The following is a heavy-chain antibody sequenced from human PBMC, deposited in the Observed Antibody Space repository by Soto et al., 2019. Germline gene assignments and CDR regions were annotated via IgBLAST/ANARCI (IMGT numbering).Heavy chain of an antibody. J-gene: IGHJ4*02. CDR1: GFTFSSYA. V-gene: IGHV3-30-3*01. CDR3: ARVGTGPDGNFDY. CDR2: ISYDGSNK. D-gene: IGHD1-26*01. Sequence: QVQLVESGGGVVKPGRSLRLSCAASGFTFSSYAMNWVRQAPGKGLEWVAVISYDGSNKYYADSVKGRFTISRDNSKNTLYLQMNSLRAEDTAVYYCARVGTGPDGNFDYWGQGTLVTVSS.